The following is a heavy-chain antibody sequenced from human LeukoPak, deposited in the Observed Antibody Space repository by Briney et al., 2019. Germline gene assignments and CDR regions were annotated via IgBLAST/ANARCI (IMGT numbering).Heavy chain of an antibody. V-gene: IGHV4-4*02. Sequence: SGTLSLTCAVSGGSISNTTWWWWVRQPPGQGLGWMGETSLSGLTNYNPSLKSRVTVSLDKTTHRLSLNLTSVTAADTAVYYCSRENVAFSPFGYWGEGTLVTV. D-gene: IGHD3-3*01. CDR3: SRENVAFSPFGY. CDR1: GGSISNTTW. J-gene: IGHJ4*02. CDR2: TSLSGLT.